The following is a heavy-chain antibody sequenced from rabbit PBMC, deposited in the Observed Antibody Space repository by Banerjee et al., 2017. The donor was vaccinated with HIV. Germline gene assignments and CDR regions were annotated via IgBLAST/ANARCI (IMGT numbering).Heavy chain of an antibody. J-gene: IGHJ4*01. CDR3: ARVGFGSDWGVYGL. V-gene: IGHV1S40*01. D-gene: IGHD4-1*01. CDR2: IYSGSSGRP. CDR1: GFDFISNA. Sequence: QSLEESGGDLVKPGASLTLTCTASGFDFISNAMCWVRQAPGKGLEWIACIYSGSSGRPYYASWAKGRFTISLDNAQNTVFLQMTSLTAADTATYFCARVGFGSDWGVYGLWGPGTLVTVS.